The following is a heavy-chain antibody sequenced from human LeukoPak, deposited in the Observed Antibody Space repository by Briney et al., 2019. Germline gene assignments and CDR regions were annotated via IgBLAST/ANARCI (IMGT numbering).Heavy chain of an antibody. J-gene: IGHJ6*02. Sequence: PGGSLRLSCGGSGFTFSNYWMSWVRQAPGKGLEWVANIKPDGSEKYYVDSVKGRFTISRDNAKSSLFLQMNSLRAEDTAVYYCVRYSSLQRGLWMFSYYGLDVWGQGTTVTVSS. CDR1: GFTFSNYW. V-gene: IGHV3-7*01. CDR3: VRYSSLQRGLWMFSYYGLDV. CDR2: IKPDGSEK. D-gene: IGHD3-10*01.